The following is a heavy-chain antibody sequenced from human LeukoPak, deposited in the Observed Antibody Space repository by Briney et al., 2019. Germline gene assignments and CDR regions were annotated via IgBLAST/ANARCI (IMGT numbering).Heavy chain of an antibody. Sequence: PGGSLRLSCAASGFTVSSNYMNWVRQAPGKGLEWVSSIKSRSSYIYYADSVKGRFTISRDNAKNSLYLQMDSLRAEDTAVYFCAKGGSYGDYGSYYFDYWGQGTLVTVSS. J-gene: IGHJ4*02. V-gene: IGHV3-21*01. CDR1: GFTVSSNY. CDR2: IKSRSSYI. CDR3: AKGGSYGDYGSYYFDY. D-gene: IGHD4-17*01.